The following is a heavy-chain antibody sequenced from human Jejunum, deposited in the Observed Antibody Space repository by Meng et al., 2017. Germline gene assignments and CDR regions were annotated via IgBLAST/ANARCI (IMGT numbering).Heavy chain of an antibody. D-gene: IGHD3-16*01. V-gene: IGHV3-48*03. CDR2: ITAGGTTM. CDR1: GFTFNDHE. J-gene: IGHJ5*02. Sequence: GGFLRLSCAASGFTFNDHEMTWVRQAPGKGLEWISYITAGGTTMFYADSVRDRFTISRDNAKNSLYLQMNSLRGEDTAIYYCARGPYTTGWRYNWYDPWGQGTLVTVSS. CDR3: ARGPYTTGWRYNWYDP.